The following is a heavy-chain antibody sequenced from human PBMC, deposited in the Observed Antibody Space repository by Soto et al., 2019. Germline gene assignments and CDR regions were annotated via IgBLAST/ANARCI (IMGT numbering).Heavy chain of an antibody. CDR1: GFTFSHYG. J-gene: IGHJ6*02. CDR2: IWHHGGNK. D-gene: IGHD1-1*01. Sequence: QMQLEESGGGVVQPGRSLRLSCVASGFTFSHYGMHWVRQAPGKGLVWVAVIWHHGGNKYYADSVKGRFTISRDNARNTLYLQMDSLRGEDTGVYYCVSDETQLERRPAYGKDVWGRGTTVIVSS. CDR3: VSDETQLERRPAYGKDV. V-gene: IGHV3-33*01.